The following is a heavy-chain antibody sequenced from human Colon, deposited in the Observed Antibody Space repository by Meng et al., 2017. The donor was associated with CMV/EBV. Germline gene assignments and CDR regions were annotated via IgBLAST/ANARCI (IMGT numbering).Heavy chain of an antibody. Sequence: GSLRLSCTVSGDSMILYYWTWIRQSPGKGLEFIGNIYDRGRPSYESSLKSRVTIAQDTSKTQFSLKLKSVTAADTAIYYCARDSRGFLDYWGQGILVTVSS. CDR2: IYDRGRP. V-gene: IGHV4-59*01. CDR1: GDSMILYY. D-gene: IGHD5-12*01. CDR3: ARDSRGFLDY. J-gene: IGHJ4*02.